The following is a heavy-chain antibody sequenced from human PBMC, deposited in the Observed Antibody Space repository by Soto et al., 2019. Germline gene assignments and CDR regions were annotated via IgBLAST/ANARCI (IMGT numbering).Heavy chain of an antibody. V-gene: IGHV4-59*01. Sequence: PSETLSLTCTVSGGSISSYYWSWIRQPPGKGLEWIGYIYYSGSTNYNPSLKSRVTISVDTSKNQFSLKLSSVTAADTAVYYCARSTMIVGKGGFDYWGQGTLVTVSS. CDR2: IYYSGST. CDR3: ARSTMIVGKGGFDY. CDR1: GGSISSYY. J-gene: IGHJ4*02. D-gene: IGHD3-22*01.